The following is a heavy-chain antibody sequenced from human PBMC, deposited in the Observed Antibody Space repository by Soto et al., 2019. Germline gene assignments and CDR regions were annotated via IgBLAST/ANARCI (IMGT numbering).Heavy chain of an antibody. D-gene: IGHD6-19*01. V-gene: IGHV1-69*12. J-gene: IGHJ5*02. CDR2: IIPIFGTA. Sequence: QVQLVQSGAEVKKPGSSVKVSCKASGGTFSSYTISWVRQAPGQGLEWMGGIIPIFGTANYAQKFQGRVTITADESTSTAYMELSSLRSEDTAVYYCARDIAVAGGAPVRFDPWGQGTLVTVSS. CDR1: GGTFSSYT. CDR3: ARDIAVAGGAPVRFDP.